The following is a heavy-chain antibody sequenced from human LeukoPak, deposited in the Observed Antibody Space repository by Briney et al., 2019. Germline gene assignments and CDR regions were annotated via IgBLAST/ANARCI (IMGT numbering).Heavy chain of an antibody. Sequence: GGSLRLSCAASGFTFSSYAMHWVRQAPGKGLEWVAVIWYDGSNKYYADSVKGRFTISRDNSKNTLYLQMNSLRAEDTAMYYCARANDYGDYGYWGQGTLVTVSS. V-gene: IGHV3-33*08. CDR1: GFTFSSYA. CDR2: IWYDGSNK. D-gene: IGHD4-17*01. J-gene: IGHJ4*02. CDR3: ARANDYGDYGY.